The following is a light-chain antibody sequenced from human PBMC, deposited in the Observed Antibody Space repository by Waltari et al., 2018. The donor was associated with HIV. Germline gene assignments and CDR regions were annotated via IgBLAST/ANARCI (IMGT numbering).Light chain of an antibody. CDR3: CSYKSYGGHVVV. Sequence: QSALTQPASVSGSPGQSITISCTGSGSDVGSSDFVSWYRLRPDEVPQFIMYEVNKGPSGVSERFSGSKSGNTASLTISGLQAEDEGDYYCCSYKSYGGHVVVFGGGTKLTVL. CDR2: EVN. V-gene: IGLV2-23*02. CDR1: GSDVGSSDF. J-gene: IGLJ2*01.